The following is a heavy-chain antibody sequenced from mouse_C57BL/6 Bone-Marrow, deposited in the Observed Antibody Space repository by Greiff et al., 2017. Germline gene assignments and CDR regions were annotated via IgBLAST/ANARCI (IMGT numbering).Heavy chain of an antibody. CDR1: GYTFTSYW. V-gene: IGHV1-50*01. Sequence: QVHVKQPGAELVKPGASVKLSCKASGYTFTSYWMQWVKQRPGQGLEWIGEIDPSDSYTNYNQKFKGKATLTVDTSSSTAYMQLSSLTSEDSAVYYCARSTTVVARYFDVWGTGTTVTVSS. CDR3: ARSTTVVARYFDV. J-gene: IGHJ1*03. D-gene: IGHD1-1*01. CDR2: IDPSDSYT.